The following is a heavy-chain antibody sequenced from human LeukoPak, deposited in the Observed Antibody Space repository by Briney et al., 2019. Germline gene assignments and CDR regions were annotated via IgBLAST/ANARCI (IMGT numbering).Heavy chain of an antibody. V-gene: IGHV3-7*01. CDR3: ARALSHCLDY. CDR2: IKPDGSEK. CDR1: GFNFSNYW. J-gene: IGHJ4*02. Sequence: GGSLRLCCVVSGFNFSNYWMNWVRQDPGKGLVLVDHIKPDGSEKYYVDAVKSRFIISRDNAKKSLYLQMNSLRAEDTAVYYCARALSHCLDYWGQGTLVTVSS. D-gene: IGHD3-16*01.